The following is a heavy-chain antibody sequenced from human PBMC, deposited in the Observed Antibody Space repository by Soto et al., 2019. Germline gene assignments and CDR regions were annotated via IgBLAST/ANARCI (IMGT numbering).Heavy chain of an antibody. CDR1: GGTFNTYA. D-gene: IGHD3-10*02. J-gene: IGHJ4*02. CDR3: AREVHVHTPAFVY. V-gene: IGHV1-69*12. Sequence: QVKLVQSGAEMKKPGSSVKVSCQSSGGTFNTYAMNWVRQAPGQGPEWMGDISPMFGAANYAPKCQGRVTTTADESTGTSYMPLSSLTSEVTALYFCAREVHVHTPAFVYWGQGTLVTVS. CDR2: ISPMFGAA.